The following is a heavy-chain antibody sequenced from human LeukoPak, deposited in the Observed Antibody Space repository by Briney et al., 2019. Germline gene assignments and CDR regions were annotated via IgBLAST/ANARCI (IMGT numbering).Heavy chain of an antibody. CDR2: IYSGGST. D-gene: IGHD3-10*01. Sequence: GGSLRLSCAASGFTVSSNYMSWVRQAPGKGLEWVSVIYSGGSTYYADSVKGRFTISRDNSKNTLYLQMNSLRAEDTAVYYCARWAYYGSGRQPLRWFDPWGQGTLVTVSS. CDR1: GFTVSSNY. CDR3: ARWAYYGSGRQPLRWFDP. V-gene: IGHV3-66*01. J-gene: IGHJ5*02.